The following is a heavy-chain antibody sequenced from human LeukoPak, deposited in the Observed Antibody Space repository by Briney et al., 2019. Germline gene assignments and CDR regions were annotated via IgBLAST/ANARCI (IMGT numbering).Heavy chain of an antibody. CDR1: GGSISSYY. D-gene: IGHD7-27*01. CDR2: IYYSGST. J-gene: IGHJ6*02. CDR3: ARLVILPALLGIPSGVYYYYGMDV. Sequence: SETLSLTCTVSGGSISSYYWSWIRQPPGKGLEWIGYIYYSGSTNYNPSLKSRVTISVDTSKNQFSLKLSSVTAADTAVYYCARLVILPALLGIPSGVYYYYGMDVWGQGTTVTVSS. V-gene: IGHV4-59*08.